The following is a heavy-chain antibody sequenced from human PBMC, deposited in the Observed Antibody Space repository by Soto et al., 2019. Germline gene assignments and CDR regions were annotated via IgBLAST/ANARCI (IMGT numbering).Heavy chain of an antibody. V-gene: IGHV4-31*03. CDR3: ARDAARFLDYYMDV. D-gene: IGHD3-3*01. CDR2: IYYSGST. J-gene: IGHJ6*03. Sequence: QVQLQESGPGLVKPSQTLSLTCTVSGGSISSGGYYWSWIRQHPGKGLEWIGYIYYSGSTYYNPSLKSRVTISVDTSKNQFSLKLCSVTAADTAVYYCARDAARFLDYYMDVWGKGTTVTVSS. CDR1: GGSISSGGYY.